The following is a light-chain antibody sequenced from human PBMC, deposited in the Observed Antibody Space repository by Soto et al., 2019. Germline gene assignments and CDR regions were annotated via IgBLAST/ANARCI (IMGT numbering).Light chain of an antibody. J-gene: IGLJ1*01. CDR3: SSYTSRSTRV. CDR2: EVS. CDR1: SSDVGGYNY. V-gene: IGLV2-14*01. Sequence: QSALTQPASVSGSPGQSITISCTGTSSDVGGYNYVSWYQHHPGKAPKLMIYEVSDRPSGVSNRFSGSKSGNLASLTISGLQAEDEADYYCSSYTSRSTRVFGTGTKVTVL.